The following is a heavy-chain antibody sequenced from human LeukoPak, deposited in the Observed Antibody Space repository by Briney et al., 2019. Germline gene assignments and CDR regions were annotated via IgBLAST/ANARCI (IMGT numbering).Heavy chain of an antibody. D-gene: IGHD2-2*01. CDR2: ISSTSGSTI. V-gene: IGHV3-48*03. J-gene: IGHJ4*02. CDR3: ARRYCSSTSCLLDY. CDR1: GFTFSSYE. Sequence: GGSLRLSRAASGFTFSSYEMNWARQAPGKGLEWVSYISSTSGSTIYYADSVKGRFTISRDNAKNSLYLQMNSLRAEDTAVYYCARRYCSSTSCLLDYWGQGTLVTVSS.